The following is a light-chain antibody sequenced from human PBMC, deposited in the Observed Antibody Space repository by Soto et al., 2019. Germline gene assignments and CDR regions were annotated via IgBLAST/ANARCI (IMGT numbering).Light chain of an antibody. Sequence: QSVLTQPPSASGSPGQSVTISCTGTNSDVGGYNYVSWYQHHPGKAPKLMIYEVSKRPSGVPDRFSGSKSGNAASLTVSGLQAEDEGDYYCSSYAGSNNVVFGGGTQLTVL. J-gene: IGLJ2*01. CDR3: SSYAGSNNVV. CDR1: NSDVGGYNY. CDR2: EVS. V-gene: IGLV2-8*01.